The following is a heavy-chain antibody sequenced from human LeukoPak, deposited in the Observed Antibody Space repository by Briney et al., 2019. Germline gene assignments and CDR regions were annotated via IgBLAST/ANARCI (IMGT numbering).Heavy chain of an antibody. CDR2: IKSKTDGGTT. CDR1: GFTFSNAW. V-gene: IGHV3-15*01. J-gene: IGHJ4*02. CDR3: TTDLLGACCFDY. D-gene: IGHD1-26*01. Sequence: PGGSLRLSCAASGFTFSNAWMSWVRQAPGKGLEWVGRIKSKTDGGTTDYAAPVKGTFTISRDDSKNTLYLQMNSLKTEDTAVYYYTTDLLGACCFDYCGQGTLVTVSP.